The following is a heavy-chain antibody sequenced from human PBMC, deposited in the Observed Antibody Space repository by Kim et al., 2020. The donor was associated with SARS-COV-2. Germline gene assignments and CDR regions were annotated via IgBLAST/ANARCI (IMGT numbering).Heavy chain of an antibody. CDR3: ARGEGIRFLEWLLGNDY. V-gene: IGHV1-3*01. CDR1: GYTFTSYA. Sequence: ASVKVSCKASGYTFTSYAMHWVRQAPGQRLEWMGWINAGNGNTKYSQKFQGRVTITRDTSASTAYMELSSLRSEDTAVYYCARGEGIRFLEWLLGNDYWGQGTLVTVSS. CDR2: INAGNGNT. D-gene: IGHD3-3*01. J-gene: IGHJ4*02.